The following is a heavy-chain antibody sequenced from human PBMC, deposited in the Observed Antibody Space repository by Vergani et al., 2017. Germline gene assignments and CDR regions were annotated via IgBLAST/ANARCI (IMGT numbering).Heavy chain of an antibody. CDR3: ARSTTVVTLDFDY. V-gene: IGHV3-30*03. Sequence: QVQLVESGGGVVQPGRSLRLSCAASGFTFSSYGMHWVRQAPGKGLEWVAVISYDGSNKYYADSVKGRFTISRDNSKNTLYLQMNSLRAEDTAVYYCARSTTVVTLDFDYWGQGTLVTVSS. D-gene: IGHD4-23*01. J-gene: IGHJ4*02. CDR2: ISYDGSNK. CDR1: GFTFSSYG.